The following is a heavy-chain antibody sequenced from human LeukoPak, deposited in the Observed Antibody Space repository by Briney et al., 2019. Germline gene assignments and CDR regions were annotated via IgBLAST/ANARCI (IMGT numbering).Heavy chain of an antibody. V-gene: IGHV3-21*01. D-gene: IGHD1-1*01. CDR3: ARGVRATGTATYFDY. CDR2: ISSSSSYI. Sequence: PGGSLRLSCAASGFTFSSYSMNWVRQAPGKGLEWVSSISSSSSYIYYADSVKGRFTISRDNAKNSLYLQMNSLRAEDTAVYYCARGVRATGTATYFDYWGQGTLVTVSS. CDR1: GFTFSSYS. J-gene: IGHJ4*02.